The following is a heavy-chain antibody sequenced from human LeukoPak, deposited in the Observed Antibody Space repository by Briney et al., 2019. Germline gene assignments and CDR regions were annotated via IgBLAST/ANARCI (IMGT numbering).Heavy chain of an antibody. CDR2: INPNSGGT. J-gene: IGHJ4*02. D-gene: IGHD6-13*01. V-gene: IGHV1-2*02. CDR1: GYTFTGYY. Sequence: ASVKVSCGASGYTFTGYYMHGVRQAPGQGLEGMGWINPNSGGTNYAQKFQGRVTKTRDTSISTAYVELSRLRSDHTAVYYCARLYSSDYWGQGTLVTVSS. CDR3: ARLYSSDY.